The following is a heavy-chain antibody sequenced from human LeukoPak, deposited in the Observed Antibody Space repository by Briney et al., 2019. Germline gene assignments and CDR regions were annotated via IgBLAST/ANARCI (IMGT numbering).Heavy chain of an antibody. D-gene: IGHD6-19*01. CDR2: IYSGGST. CDR1: GFTVSSNY. CDR3: ARGRYSSGWAFDY. Sequence: PGGSLRLSCAASGFTVSSNYMSWVRQAPGKGLEWVSVIYSGGSTCYADSVKGRFTISRDNSKNTLYLQMNSLRAEDTAVYYCARGRYSSGWAFDYWGQGTLVTVSS. J-gene: IGHJ4*02. V-gene: IGHV3-53*01.